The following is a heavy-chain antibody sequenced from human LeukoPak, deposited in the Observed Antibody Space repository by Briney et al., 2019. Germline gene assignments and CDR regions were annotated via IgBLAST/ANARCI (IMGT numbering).Heavy chain of an antibody. V-gene: IGHV3-23*01. D-gene: IGHD5-12*01. CDR2: TSASGGST. J-gene: IGHJ3*02. CDR1: GFTFTSYA. CDR3: ANPVGYGDAFDI. Sequence: AGGSLRLSCAASGFTFTSYAMSWVRQAPGKGLEWVSGTSASGGSTYCADSVKGRFTISRDNSKNTLYLQMNSLRAEDTAVYYCANPVGYGDAFDIWGQGTMVTVSS.